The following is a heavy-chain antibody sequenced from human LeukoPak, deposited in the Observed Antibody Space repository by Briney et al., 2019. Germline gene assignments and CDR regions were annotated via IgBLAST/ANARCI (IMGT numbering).Heavy chain of an antibody. CDR1: GFTFSSYW. V-gene: IGHV3-7*04. D-gene: IGHD3-16*01. J-gene: IGHJ4*02. CDR2: INQDGSEK. CDR3: ARGMSTGEY. Sequence: GGSLRLSCAASGFTFSSYWMSWVRQPPGKGLEWVANINQDGSEKYYVDSVKGRFTISRDNAKNSLYLQMNSLRAEYTAVYYCARGMSTGEYWGQGTLVTVSS.